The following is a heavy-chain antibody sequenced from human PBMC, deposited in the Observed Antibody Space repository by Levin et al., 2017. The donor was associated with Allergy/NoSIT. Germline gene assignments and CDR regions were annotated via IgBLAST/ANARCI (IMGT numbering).Heavy chain of an antibody. Sequence: GGSLRLSCAASGFTFSSYAMSWVRQAPGKGLEWVSAISGSGGSTYYADSVKGRFTISRDNSKNTLYLQMNSLRAEDTAVYYCAKSRGGPMVPQLDYWGQGTLVTVSS. CDR2: ISGSGGST. CDR3: AKSRGGPMVPQLDY. J-gene: IGHJ4*02. CDR1: GFTFSSYA. D-gene: IGHD3-10*01. V-gene: IGHV3-23*01.